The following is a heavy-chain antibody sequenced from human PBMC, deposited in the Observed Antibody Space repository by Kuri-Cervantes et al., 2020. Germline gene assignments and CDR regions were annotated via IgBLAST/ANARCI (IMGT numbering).Heavy chain of an antibody. D-gene: IGHD6-19*01. CDR3: AVAVAGTLVDY. Sequence: GESLKISCSASGFTFSTYGMQWVRQAPGKGLEWVSAISGSGGSTYYADSVKGRFTISRHNSKNTLYLQMNSLRADDTAVYYCAVAVAGTLVDYWGQGILVTVSS. V-gene: IGHV3-23*01. CDR2: ISGSGGST. J-gene: IGHJ4*02. CDR1: GFTFSTYG.